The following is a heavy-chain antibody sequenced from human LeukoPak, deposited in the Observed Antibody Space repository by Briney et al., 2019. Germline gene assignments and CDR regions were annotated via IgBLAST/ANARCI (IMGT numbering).Heavy chain of an antibody. D-gene: IGHD1-26*01. CDR1: GGSINSYY. J-gene: IGHJ5*02. Sequence: KPSETLSLTCSVSGGSINSYYWSWIRQPPGKGLEWIGYIYYSGTTNYNPSLRSRVTMLVDTSKNQFTLKLSSVTAADTAVYYCARAEVGATIWFDPWGQGTLVTVSP. V-gene: IGHV4-59*01. CDR3: ARAEVGATIWFDP. CDR2: IYYSGTT.